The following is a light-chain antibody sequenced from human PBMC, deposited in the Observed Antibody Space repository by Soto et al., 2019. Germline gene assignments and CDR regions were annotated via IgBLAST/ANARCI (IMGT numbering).Light chain of an antibody. CDR2: ATF. Sequence: EIVLTQSPATLSVSPGLRATLSCRASQSFSNNFAWYQQKPCQAPRLLILATFTRDTGVPARFSGSVSGTEFTLTISSLQSEDFAVYYCQQYGDWPLTFGGGAKVEIE. CDR1: QSFSNN. J-gene: IGKJ4*01. CDR3: QQYGDWPLT. V-gene: IGKV3-15*01.